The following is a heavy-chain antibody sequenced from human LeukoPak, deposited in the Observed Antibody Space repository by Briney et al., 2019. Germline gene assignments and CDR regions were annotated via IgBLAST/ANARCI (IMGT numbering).Heavy chain of an antibody. D-gene: IGHD2-2*01. CDR3: AKDRTYCSSSSCYGTYYLDY. J-gene: IGHJ4*02. V-gene: IGHV3-23*01. CDR2: ISGSGVRT. CDR1: GFTFSIYD. Sequence: PGGSLRLSCAAFGFTFSIYDMNWVRQAPGKGLEWVSGISGSGVRTYYSDSMRGRFTISRDNSKNTLYLQMNSLRAEDTAVYFCAKDRTYCSSSSCYGTYYLDYWGQGTLVTVSS.